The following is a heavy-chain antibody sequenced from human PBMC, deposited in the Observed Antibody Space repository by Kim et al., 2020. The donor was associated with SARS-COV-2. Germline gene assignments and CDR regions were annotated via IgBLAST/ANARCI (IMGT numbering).Heavy chain of an antibody. V-gene: IGHV3-74*01. J-gene: IGHJ4*02. CDR3: TTLTVVTGRPNY. Sequence: LSLTCAASGFTFSDYSMHWVRQAPGKGLVWVSNIHNDGGVTNYADSVKGRFTISRDNAKNTVYLQMNSLRAEDTAVYYCTTLTVVTGRPNYWGQGTLVTVSS. CDR2: IHNDGGVT. D-gene: IGHD3-22*01. CDR1: GFTFSDYS.